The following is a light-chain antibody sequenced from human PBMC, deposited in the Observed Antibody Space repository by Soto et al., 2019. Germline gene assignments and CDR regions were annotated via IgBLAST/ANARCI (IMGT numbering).Light chain of an antibody. J-gene: IGLJ3*02. CDR1: SSDVGGFNY. CDR3: CSYTSSSTWV. V-gene: IGLV2-14*01. Sequence: QSALTQPASVSASPGQSIAISCTGTSSDVGGFNYVSWYQQHPGKAPKLIVYEVSSRPPGLSTRFSGSKSGNTASLTISGLQAEDEADYYCCSYTSSSTWVFGGGTKLTVL. CDR2: EVS.